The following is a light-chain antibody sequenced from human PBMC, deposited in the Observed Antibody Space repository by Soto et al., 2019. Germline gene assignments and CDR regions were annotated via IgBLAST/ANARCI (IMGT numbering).Light chain of an antibody. Sequence: QAVVTQEPSFSVSPGGTVTLTCGLSSGSVSTSYYPSWYQQTPGQAPRTLIYSTNTRSSGVPDRCSGSILGNKAALTITGAQADDESDYYCVMYMGSGISVFGGETKLTAL. V-gene: IGLV8-61*01. CDR2: STN. J-gene: IGLJ3*02. CDR3: VMYMGSGISV. CDR1: SGSVSTSYY.